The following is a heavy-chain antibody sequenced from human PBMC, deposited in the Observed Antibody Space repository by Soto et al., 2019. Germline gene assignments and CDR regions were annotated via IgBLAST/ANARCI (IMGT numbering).Heavy chain of an antibody. Sequence: HYWRRISQHTGKGLEWIGEINHSGSTNYNPSLKSRVTISVDTSKNQFSLKLSSVTAADTAVYYCAREGGLSTVTTLYYYYYMDVWGKGTTVTVSS. CDR3: AREGGLSTVTTLYYYYYMDV. V-gene: IGHV4-34*01. J-gene: IGHJ6*03. D-gene: IGHD4-17*01. CDR1: HY. CDR2: INHSGST.